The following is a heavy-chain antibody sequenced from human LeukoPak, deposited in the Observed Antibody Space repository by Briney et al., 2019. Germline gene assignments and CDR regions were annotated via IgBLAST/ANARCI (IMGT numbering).Heavy chain of an antibody. V-gene: IGHV3-33*08. D-gene: IGHD3-16*01. CDR3: ARGTGRYGDY. CDR2: IWYDGSNK. J-gene: IGHJ4*02. CDR1: RFTFSTYN. Sequence: GGSLRLSCAASRFTFSTYNMNWVRQAPGKGLEWVAIIWYDGSNKYYADSVKGRFTISRDNSKNTLYLEMNSLRAEDTAVYYCARGTGRYGDYWGQGTLVTVSS.